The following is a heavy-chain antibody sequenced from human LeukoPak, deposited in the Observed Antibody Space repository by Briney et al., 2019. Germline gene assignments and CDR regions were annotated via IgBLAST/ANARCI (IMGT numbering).Heavy chain of an antibody. CDR2: INPNSGGT. Sequence: ASVKVSCKASGYTFTGYYMHWVRQAPGQGLEWMGWINPNSGGTNYAQKFQGRVTMTRDTSISTAYMELSSLRSDDTAVYYRARALRVWGSGDYWGQGTLVTVSS. CDR1: GYTFTGYY. V-gene: IGHV1-2*02. D-gene: IGHD7-27*01. CDR3: ARALRVWGSGDY. J-gene: IGHJ4*02.